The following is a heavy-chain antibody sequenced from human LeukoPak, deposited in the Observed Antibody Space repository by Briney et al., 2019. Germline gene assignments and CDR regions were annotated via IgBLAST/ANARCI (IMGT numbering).Heavy chain of an antibody. D-gene: IGHD3-22*01. CDR3: AKAGDSSGYYHFGY. V-gene: IGHV3-23*01. Sequence: GGSLRLSCAASGFTFNNYAMGWVRQAPGKGLEWVSVISGSGGTTYYADSVKGDFTISRDNSKNTLHLQMNTLRAEDTAIYYCAKAGDSSGYYHFGYWGQGTLVTVSS. CDR2: ISGSGGTT. CDR1: GFTFNNYA. J-gene: IGHJ4*02.